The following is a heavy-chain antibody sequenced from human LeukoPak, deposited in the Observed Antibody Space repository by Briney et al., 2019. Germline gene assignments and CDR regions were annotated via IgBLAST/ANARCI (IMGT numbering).Heavy chain of an antibody. CDR2: IYPSGST. Sequence: SETLSLTCAVSGYSISSGYYWGWIRQPPGKGLEWIGSIYPSGSTYYNPSLKSRVTISVDTSKNQFSLKLSSVTAVDTAVYYCARLWFGELLRPDYWGQGTLVTVSS. CDR3: ARLWFGELLRPDY. CDR1: GYSISSGYY. D-gene: IGHD3-10*01. V-gene: IGHV4-38-2*01. J-gene: IGHJ4*02.